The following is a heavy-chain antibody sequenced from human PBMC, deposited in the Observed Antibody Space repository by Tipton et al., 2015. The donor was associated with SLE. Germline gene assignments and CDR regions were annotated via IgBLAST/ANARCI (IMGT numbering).Heavy chain of an antibody. CDR3: ARDQPPEIISSGWYKDAVDI. J-gene: IGHJ3*02. CDR2: IYTSGGT. V-gene: IGHV4-4*07. Sequence: TLSLTCTVSGGSISSYYWSWIRQPAGKGLEWIGRIYTSGGTNYNPSLKSRVTMSVDTSKNQFSLKLSSVTAADTAVYYCARDQPPEIISSGWYKDAVDIWGQGTMVSVSS. D-gene: IGHD6-19*01. CDR1: GGSISSYY.